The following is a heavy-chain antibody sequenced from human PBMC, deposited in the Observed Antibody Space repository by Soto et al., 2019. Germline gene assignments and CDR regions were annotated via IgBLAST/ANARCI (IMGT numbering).Heavy chain of an antibody. CDR2: ISYDGSNK. Sequence: GGSLRLSCAASGFTFSSYAMHWVRQAPGKGLEWVAVISYDGSNKYYADSVKGRFTISRDNSKNTLYLQMNSLRAEDTAVYYCASVLLPTWGQGTMVTVSS. CDR3: ASVLLPT. J-gene: IGHJ3*01. D-gene: IGHD3-10*01. V-gene: IGHV3-30-3*01. CDR1: GFTFSSYA.